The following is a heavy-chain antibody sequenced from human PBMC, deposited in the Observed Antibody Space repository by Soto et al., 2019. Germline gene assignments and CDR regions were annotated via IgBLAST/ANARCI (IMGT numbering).Heavy chain of an antibody. J-gene: IGHJ6*02. V-gene: IGHV1-69*01. CDR1: GGTFSSYA. CDR3: AREYCSGGSCSYYGMDV. D-gene: IGHD2-15*01. Sequence: QVQLVQSGAEVKKPGSSVKVSCKASGGTFSSYAISWVRQAPGQGLEWMGGIIPIFGTANYAQKFQGRVTITADESTSTAYMELGRLRSEDTAVYYCAREYCSGGSCSYYGMDVWGQGTTVTVSS. CDR2: IIPIFGTA.